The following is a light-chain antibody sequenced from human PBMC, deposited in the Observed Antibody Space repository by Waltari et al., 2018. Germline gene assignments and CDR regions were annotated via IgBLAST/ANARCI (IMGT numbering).Light chain of an antibody. Sequence: SVLTQPPSVSVAPGQTARIACGGNNIGSKSVHWYQQKSGQAPVLVVYDDRDRPSGIPERFSGSNSGNTATLTISRVEAGDEADYHCQVWNSSPDHPGNWVFGGGTKLTVL. CDR2: DDR. CDR3: QVWNSSPDHPGNWV. V-gene: IGLV3-21*02. J-gene: IGLJ3*02. CDR1: NIGSKS.